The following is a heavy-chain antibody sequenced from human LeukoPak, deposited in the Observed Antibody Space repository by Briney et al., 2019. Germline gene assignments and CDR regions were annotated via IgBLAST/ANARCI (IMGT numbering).Heavy chain of an antibody. V-gene: IGHV4-39*07. D-gene: IGHD6-13*01. J-gene: IGHJ6*03. Sequence: TSETLSLTCTVSGGSLTSTSHYWGWIRQPPGKGLEWIGTVYYGGNTNSNPSLKSRVTISVDTSKNQFSLKLSSVTAADTAVYYCARGPRHSYGTGYSSSWSRYYYYYMDVWGKGTTVTVSS. CDR2: VYYGGNT. CDR1: GGSLTSTSHY. CDR3: ARGPRHSYGTGYSSSWSRYYYYYMDV.